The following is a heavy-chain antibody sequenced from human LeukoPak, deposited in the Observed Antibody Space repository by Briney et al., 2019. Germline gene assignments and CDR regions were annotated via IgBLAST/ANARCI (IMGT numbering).Heavy chain of an antibody. V-gene: IGHV4-59*08. CDR3: ARLDGGN. CDR1: GGSISSYY. Sequence: SETLSLTCTVSGGSISSYYWSWIRQPPGKGLEWIGYIDYSGSTAYNPSLNGRVAVSLDTSKNQFSLKLRSVTAADTAVYYCARLDGGNWGPGILVTVSS. D-gene: IGHD4-23*01. J-gene: IGHJ4*02. CDR2: IDYSGST.